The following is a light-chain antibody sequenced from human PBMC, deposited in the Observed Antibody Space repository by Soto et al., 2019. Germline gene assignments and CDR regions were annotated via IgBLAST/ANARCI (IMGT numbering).Light chain of an antibody. Sequence: QSVLTQPASVSGSSGQSITISCTGTSSDVGGYNYVSWYQQHPGKAPKLMIYDVSNRPSGVSNRFSGSKSGNTASLTISGLQAEDEADYYCSSYTSSSTLVVFGTGTKLTVL. J-gene: IGLJ1*01. CDR2: DVS. CDR3: SSYTSSSTLVV. V-gene: IGLV2-14*01. CDR1: SSDVGGYNY.